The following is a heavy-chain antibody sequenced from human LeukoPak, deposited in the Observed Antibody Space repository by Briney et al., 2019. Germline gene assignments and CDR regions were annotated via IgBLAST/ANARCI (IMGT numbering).Heavy chain of an antibody. CDR2: INHSGST. Sequence: SETLSLTCAVYGGSFSGYYWSWIRQPPGKGLEWIGEINHSGSTNYNPSLKSRVTISVDTSKNQFSLKLSSVTAADTAVYYCATTYYYDSSGCYYDYWGQGTLVTVSS. CDR1: GGSFSGYY. D-gene: IGHD3-22*01. CDR3: ATTYYYDSSGCYYDY. J-gene: IGHJ4*02. V-gene: IGHV4-34*01.